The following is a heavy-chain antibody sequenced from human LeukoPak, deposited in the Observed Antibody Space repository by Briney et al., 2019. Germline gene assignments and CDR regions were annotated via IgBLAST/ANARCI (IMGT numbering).Heavy chain of an antibody. D-gene: IGHD2-2*01. CDR3: TRGTPASTFDY. CDR1: GFTLSSYW. CDR2: INSDGSIT. J-gene: IGHJ4*02. Sequence: GGSLRLSCAASGFTLSSYWMHWVRQAPGKGLVWVSRINSDGSITSYADFVKGRFTISRDNAMHTLHLQMNSLRVEDTAVYYCTRGTPASTFDYWGQGTLVTVSS. V-gene: IGHV3-74*01.